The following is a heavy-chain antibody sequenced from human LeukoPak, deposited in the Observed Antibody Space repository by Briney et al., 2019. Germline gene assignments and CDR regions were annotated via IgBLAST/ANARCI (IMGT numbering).Heavy chain of an antibody. V-gene: IGHV1-69*13. CDR3: ALISYCTTATCYYLDY. D-gene: IGHD2-8*01. CDR2: IIPIFGTA. CDR1: GGTFSSYA. J-gene: IGHJ4*02. Sequence: SVKVSCKASGGTFSSYAISWVRQAPGQGLEWMGGIIPIFGTANYAQKFQGRVTITADESTSTAYMELSSLRSDDTAVYYCALISYCTTATCYYLDYWGQGTLVTVSS.